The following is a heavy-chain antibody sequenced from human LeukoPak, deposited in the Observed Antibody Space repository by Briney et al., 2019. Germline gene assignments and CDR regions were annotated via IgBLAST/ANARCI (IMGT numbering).Heavy chain of an antibody. V-gene: IGHV6-1*01. J-gene: IGHJ6*02. D-gene: IGHD3-16*01. CDR3: ARGLLGGYGYYYYHGMDV. CDR2: TYYRSEWYN. Sequence: SQTLSLTCAISGDSVSSNSAAWNWIRQSPSRGLEWLGRTYYRSEWYNDYAVSVKSRITINPDASKNQFSLQLNSVTPEDTAVYYCARGLLGGYGYYYYHGMDVWGQGTTVNVSS. CDR1: GDSVSSNSAA.